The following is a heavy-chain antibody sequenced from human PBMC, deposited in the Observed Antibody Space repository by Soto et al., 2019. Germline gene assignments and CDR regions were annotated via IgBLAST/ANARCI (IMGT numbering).Heavy chain of an antibody. CDR1: GFTVSSNY. CDR3: ARGRRFLEWPYDYYYYMDV. Sequence: GGSLRLSCAASGFTVSSNYMSWVRQAPGKGLEWVSVIYSGGSTYYADSVKGRFTISRDNSKNTLYLQMNSLRSEDTAVYYCARGRRFLEWPYDYYYYMDVWGKGTTVTVSS. CDR2: IYSGGST. V-gene: IGHV3-53*05. D-gene: IGHD3-3*01. J-gene: IGHJ6*03.